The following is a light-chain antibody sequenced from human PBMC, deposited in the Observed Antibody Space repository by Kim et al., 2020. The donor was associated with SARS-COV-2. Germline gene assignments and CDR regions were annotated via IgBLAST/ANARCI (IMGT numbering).Light chain of an antibody. CDR3: QQYDDWPPWT. CDR2: DAS. CDR1: QSVSRK. Sequence: PGEPAALSCRASQSVSRKVAWYQKKPGQAPRLLIYDASTRATGIPARFSGSGSGTDFTLTISRLQSEDLAVYHCQQYDDWPPWTFGQGTKVDIK. J-gene: IGKJ1*01. V-gene: IGKV3-15*01.